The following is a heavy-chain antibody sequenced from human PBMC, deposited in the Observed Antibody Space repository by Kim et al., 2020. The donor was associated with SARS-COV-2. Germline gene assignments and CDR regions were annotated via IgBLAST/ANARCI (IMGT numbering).Heavy chain of an antibody. D-gene: IGHD7-27*01. CDR3: AKSTGGHWAVDI. J-gene: IGHJ3*02. V-gene: IGHV3-30*18. Sequence: GGSLRLSCAASGFILSSDAMHWVRQAPGKGLEGVAVISYDGSDKFYADSVKGRFTISRDSSRNTLDLHMNSLGAEDTAVYYCAKSTGGHWAVDIWGQGT. CDR1: GFILSSDA. CDR2: ISYDGSDK.